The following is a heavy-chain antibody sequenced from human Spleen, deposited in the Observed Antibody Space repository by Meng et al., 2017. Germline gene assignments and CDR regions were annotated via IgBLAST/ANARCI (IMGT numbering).Heavy chain of an antibody. Sequence: GESLKISCAASGFTVSSNYMSWVRQAPGKGLEWVSGINWNGGSTGYADSVKGRFTISRDNSKNTLYLQMNSLRAEDTAVYYCARDLGTGTNPDYWGQGTLVTVSS. V-gene: IGHV3-66*01. D-gene: IGHD1-1*01. J-gene: IGHJ4*02. CDR3: ARDLGTGTNPDY. CDR2: INWNGGST. CDR1: GFTVSSNY.